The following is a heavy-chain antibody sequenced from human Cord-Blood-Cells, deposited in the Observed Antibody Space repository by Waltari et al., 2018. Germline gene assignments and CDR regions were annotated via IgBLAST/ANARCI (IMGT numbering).Heavy chain of an antibody. CDR1: GGSITSGGYS. CDR3: ARREITGSEAFDI. Sequence: QVQLQESGPGLVKPSQTLSLTCTVSGGSITSGGYSWRWIRQHPGKGLEWIGYIYYSGSTYYNPSLKSRVTISVDTSKNQFSLKLSSVTAADTAVYYCARREITGSEAFDIWGQGTMVTVSS. V-gene: IGHV4-31*03. CDR2: IYYSGST. D-gene: IGHD1-20*01. J-gene: IGHJ3*02.